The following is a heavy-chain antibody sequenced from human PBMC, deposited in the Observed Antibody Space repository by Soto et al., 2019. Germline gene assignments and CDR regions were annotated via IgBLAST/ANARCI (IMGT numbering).Heavy chain of an antibody. Sequence: GESLKISCKGSGYSFDNYWIGWVRQMPGKGLEWMAIIYPGDSDRRYSPSFQGQVTISADQSISTAYLQWSSLKASDAANYYCVRYRSRDYYYGMDVWGQGTTVTVSS. CDR3: VRYRSRDYYYGMDV. V-gene: IGHV5-51*01. J-gene: IGHJ6*02. CDR1: GYSFDNYW. CDR2: IYPGDSDR. D-gene: IGHD1-26*01.